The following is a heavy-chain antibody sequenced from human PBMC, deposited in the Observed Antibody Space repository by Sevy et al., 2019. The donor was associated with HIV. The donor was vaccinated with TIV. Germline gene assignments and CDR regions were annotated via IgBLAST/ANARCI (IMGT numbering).Heavy chain of an antibody. Sequence: GGSLRLSCAASGFTFGKYWMGWVRQAPGKGLGWVANIKQDAGQKYYVDSVKGGLTMSRDNAKNSLYLQMNSLRAEDTAVYFCARDDGNYYFHYWGQGTLVTVSS. CDR3: ARDDGNYYFHY. J-gene: IGHJ4*02. D-gene: IGHD1-7*01. CDR1: GFTFGKYW. CDR2: IKQDAGQK. V-gene: IGHV3-7*01.